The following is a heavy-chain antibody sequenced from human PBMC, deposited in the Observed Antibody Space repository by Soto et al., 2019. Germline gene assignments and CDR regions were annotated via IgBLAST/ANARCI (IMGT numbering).Heavy chain of an antibody. D-gene: IGHD3-22*01. CDR3: ARDLRVLYCYDSSGPLDAFDI. CDR2: IIPIFGTA. V-gene: IGHV1-69*13. J-gene: IGHJ3*02. CDR1: GGTFSSYA. Sequence: SVKVSCKASGGTFSSYAISWVRQAPGQGLEWMGGIIPIFGTANYAQKFQGRVTITADESTSTAYMELSSLRSEDTAVYYCARDLRVLYCYDSSGPLDAFDIWGQGTMVTVSS.